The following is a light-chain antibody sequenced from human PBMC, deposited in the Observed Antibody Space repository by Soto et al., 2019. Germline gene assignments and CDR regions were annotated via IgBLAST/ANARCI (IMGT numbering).Light chain of an antibody. CDR3: QSYDTSLRGSV. V-gene: IGLV2-14*01. J-gene: IGLJ3*02. CDR2: EVS. CDR1: SSDVGGYNY. Sequence: QSVLTQPASVSGSPGQSITISCTGTSSDVGGYNYVSWYQQQSGKAPKLIIHEVSNRPSGVPDRFSASTSGTSAFLAITGLQAEDEADYYCQSYDTSLRGSVFGGGTKLTVL.